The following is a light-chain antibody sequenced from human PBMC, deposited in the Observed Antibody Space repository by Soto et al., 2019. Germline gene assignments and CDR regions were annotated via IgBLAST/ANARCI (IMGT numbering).Light chain of an antibody. Sequence: EIVLTQSPVTLSVSPGERVTLSCRASQRLSSNLAWYQQRPGQAPRLLIYGASIRATDIPARFIGSGSGTEFTLTISRLEPEDFAVYYCQQYGSSLPITFGQGTRLEIK. CDR2: GAS. J-gene: IGKJ5*01. V-gene: IGKV3-20*01. CDR3: QQYGSSLPIT. CDR1: QRLSSN.